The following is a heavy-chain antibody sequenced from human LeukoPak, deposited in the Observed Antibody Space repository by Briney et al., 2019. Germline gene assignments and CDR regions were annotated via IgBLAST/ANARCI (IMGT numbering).Heavy chain of an antibody. D-gene: IGHD2-21*02. Sequence: GGSLRLSCEASGFTFSSYRMNWVRQAPGKGLEWVSYISSRSSTIYYADSVKGRFTISRDNAKNSLYLQMSSLRAEDTAVYYCARDKEERGDHYAVDYWGQGTLVTVSS. V-gene: IGHV3-48*04. CDR3: ARDKEERGDHYAVDY. CDR1: GFTFSSYR. J-gene: IGHJ4*02. CDR2: ISSRSSTI.